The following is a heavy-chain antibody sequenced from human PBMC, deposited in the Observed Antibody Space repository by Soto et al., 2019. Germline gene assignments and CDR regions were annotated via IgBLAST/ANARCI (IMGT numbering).Heavy chain of an antibody. Sequence: QVQLQQWGAGLLKPSETLSLNCAVNGGSLSGYYWSWIRQPPGKGLEWIGEIKDGGYTNYSPTLKSRATISSDPSNIQFSLRLNSVTAADTGVYYCARGQEGVVATHWEQGALVTVSS. V-gene: IGHV4-34*01. CDR2: IKDGGYT. CDR1: GGSLSGYY. J-gene: IGHJ4*02. D-gene: IGHD5-12*01. CDR3: ARGQEGVVATH.